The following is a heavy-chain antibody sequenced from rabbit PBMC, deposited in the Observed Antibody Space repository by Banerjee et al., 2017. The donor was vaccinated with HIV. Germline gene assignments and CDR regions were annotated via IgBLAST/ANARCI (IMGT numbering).Heavy chain of an antibody. V-gene: IGHV1S45*01. J-gene: IGHJ5*01. Sequence: QEQLEESGGDLVKPEGSLTLTCTASGFSFSYKYVMCWVRQAPGKGLEWIACINTSTGNTVYASWAKGPFTISKTSSTTVTLQMTSLTAADTATYFCARDWGAYAGHGYATGWLDLWGQGTLVTVS. D-gene: IGHD6-1*01. CDR1: GFSFSYKYV. CDR3: ARDWGAYAGHGYATGWLDL. CDR2: INTSTGNT.